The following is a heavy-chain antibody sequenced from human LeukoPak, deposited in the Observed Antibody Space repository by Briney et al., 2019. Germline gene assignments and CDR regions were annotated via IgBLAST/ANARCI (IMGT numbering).Heavy chain of an antibody. CDR2: ISGSGGCT. D-gene: IGHD4-17*01. CDR3: AKDRRDYGDYEGFSWFDP. J-gene: IGHJ5*02. V-gene: IGHV3-23*01. CDR1: GFPFSCYA. Sequence: PGGSLRLSCAASGFPFSCYAMSWVRQAPGKGLEWVSAISGSGGCTYYADTVKGRFTISRDNPKNTLYLQMNSLRAEDTAVYYCAKDRRDYGDYEGFSWFDPWGQGTLVTVSS.